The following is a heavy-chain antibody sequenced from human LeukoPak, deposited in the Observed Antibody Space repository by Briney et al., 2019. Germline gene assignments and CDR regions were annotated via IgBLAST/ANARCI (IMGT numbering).Heavy chain of an antibody. V-gene: IGHV4-4*07. D-gene: IGHD3-3*01. Sequence: SETLSLTCTVSGGSISNYYWSWIRQPAGKGLEWIGRVYTSGSTNYNPSLKSRVTMSLDTSKNHFSLKLSSVTAADTAVYYCARGETYYDFWSGYYTGAYFDYWGQGTLVTVSS. J-gene: IGHJ4*02. CDR2: VYTSGST. CDR1: GGSISNYY. CDR3: ARGETYYDFWSGYYTGAYFDY.